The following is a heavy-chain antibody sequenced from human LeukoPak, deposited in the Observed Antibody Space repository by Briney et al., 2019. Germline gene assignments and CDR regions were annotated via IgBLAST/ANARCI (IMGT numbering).Heavy chain of an antibody. J-gene: IGHJ3*02. CDR2: INHSGST. Sequence: TSETLSLTCAVYGGSFSGYYWSWIRQPPGKELEWIGEINHSGSTYYNPSLKSRVIIIIDTPKNHFSLTLSSVTAADTAVYYCARSDGYGLVGIWGQGTMVTVSS. CDR1: GGSFSGYY. V-gene: IGHV4-34*01. CDR3: ARSDGYGLVGI. D-gene: IGHD3-10*01.